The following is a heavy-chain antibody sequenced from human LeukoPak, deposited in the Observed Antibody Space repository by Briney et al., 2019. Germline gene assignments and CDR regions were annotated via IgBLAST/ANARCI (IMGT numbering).Heavy chain of an antibody. D-gene: IGHD6-19*01. Sequence: GGSLRLSCAVSGLTFTDTYMTWIRQASGKGLESLSYISPSGTDISYADSVKGRFTISRDNAKNSLYLQMSSLRAEDTAVYYCARGAVYSSGLYVDYWGQGTLVTVSS. J-gene: IGHJ4*02. V-gene: IGHV3-11*01. CDR2: ISPSGTDI. CDR3: ARGAVYSSGLYVDY. CDR1: GLTFTDTY.